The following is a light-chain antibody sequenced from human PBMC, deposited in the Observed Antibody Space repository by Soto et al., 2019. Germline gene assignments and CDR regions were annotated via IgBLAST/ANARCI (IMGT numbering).Light chain of an antibody. J-gene: IGLJ3*02. V-gene: IGLV4-69*01. Sequence: QLVLTQSPSASASLGASVKLTCTLSSGHNSYAIAWHQQQPEKGPRYLMEVNSDGSHSEGDGIPDRFSGSSSGAERYLTISSLQSEDEADYYCQTWSTDIRVFGGGTKLTVL. CDR2: VNSDGSH. CDR1: SGHNSYA. CDR3: QTWSTDIRV.